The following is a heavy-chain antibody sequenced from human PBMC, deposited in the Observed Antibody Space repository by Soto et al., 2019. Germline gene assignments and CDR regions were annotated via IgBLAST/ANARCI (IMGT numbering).Heavy chain of an antibody. J-gene: IGHJ3*02. Sequence: QVQVVQSGAEVKKPGASVKVSCRASGYTFTTFYIHWVRQAPGQGLEWMGVINPTTGNTNYAQRFQGRVSVTRDTSTSTVYMELSSLSSEDTAIYYGARGSTLTEGGGRSDIWGQGTMITVSS. CDR1: GYTFTTFY. CDR3: ARGSTLTEGGGRSDI. D-gene: IGHD4-17*01. CDR2: INPTTGNT. V-gene: IGHV1-46*01.